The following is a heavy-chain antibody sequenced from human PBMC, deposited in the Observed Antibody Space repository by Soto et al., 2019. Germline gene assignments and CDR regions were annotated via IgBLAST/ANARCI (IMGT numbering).Heavy chain of an antibody. D-gene: IGHD3-16*01. V-gene: IGHV5-51*01. J-gene: IGHJ6*02. Sequence: GESLKISCKGSGYSFTSYWIGWVRQMPGKGLEWMGIIYPGDSDTRYSPSFQGQVTISADKSISTAYLQWSSLKASDTAMYYCARLKKQTWGGMKWNYYYGMDVWGQGTTVTVSS. CDR3: ARLKKQTWGGMKWNYYYGMDV. CDR1: GYSFTSYW. CDR2: IYPGDSDT.